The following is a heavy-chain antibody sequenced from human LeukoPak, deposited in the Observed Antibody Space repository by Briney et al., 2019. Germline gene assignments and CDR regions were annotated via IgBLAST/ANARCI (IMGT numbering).Heavy chain of an antibody. Sequence: SETLSLTCAVYGGSFSGYYWSWIRQPPGKGLEWIGEINHSGSTNYNPSLKSRVTISVDTSKNQFSLKLSSVTAADTAVYYCARGSGDIVVVPAANQPPSFDYWGQGTLVTVSS. CDR2: INHSGST. CDR1: GGSFSGYY. D-gene: IGHD2-2*01. CDR3: ARGSGDIVVVPAANQPPSFDY. V-gene: IGHV4-34*01. J-gene: IGHJ4*02.